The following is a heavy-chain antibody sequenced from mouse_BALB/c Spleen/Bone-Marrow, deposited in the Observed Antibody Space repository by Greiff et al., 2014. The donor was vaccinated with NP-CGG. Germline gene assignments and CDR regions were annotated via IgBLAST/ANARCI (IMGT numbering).Heavy chain of an antibody. J-gene: IGHJ1*01. V-gene: IGHV2-9*02. D-gene: IGHD1-1*01. CDR3: ARKDYGSRGGYFDV. Sequence: VQLVESGPGLVAPSQSLSITCTVSGFSLTSYGVHWVRQPPGKGLEWLGLIWAGGSTNYNSALMSRLSISKDNSKSLVFLKMNSLQAEDAAMSYCARKDYGSRGGYFDVWGPGTTVTVSS. CDR1: GFSLTSYG. CDR2: IWAGGST.